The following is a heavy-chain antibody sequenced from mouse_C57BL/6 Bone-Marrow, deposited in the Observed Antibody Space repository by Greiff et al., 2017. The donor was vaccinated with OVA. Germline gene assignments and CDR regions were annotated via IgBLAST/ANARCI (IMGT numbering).Heavy chain of an antibody. CDR1: GYAFTNYL. J-gene: IGHJ2*01. V-gene: IGHV1-54*01. CDR3: ARSAAQATLFDY. CDR2: INPGSGGT. D-gene: IGHD3-2*02. Sequence: VQLQQSGAELVRPGTSVKVSCKASGYAFTNYLIEWVKQRPGQGLEWIGVINPGSGGTNYNEKFKGKATLTADKSSSTAYMQLSSLTSEDSAVYFCARSAAQATLFDYWGQGTTLTVSS.